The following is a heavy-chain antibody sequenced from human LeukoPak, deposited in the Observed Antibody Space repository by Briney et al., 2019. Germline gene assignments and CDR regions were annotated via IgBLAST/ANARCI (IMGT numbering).Heavy chain of an antibody. CDR1: GFTFSNYS. D-gene: IGHD6-19*01. Sequence: GGSLRLSCAASGFTFSNYSMSWVRQAPGKGLEWVSSISSSRSYIFYADSVKGRFTISRDNAKNSLYLQMNSLRAEDMAVYYWAGDLGGMAVVGGYYYYWNVGGKGTTFTIS. CDR3: AGDLGGMAVVGGYYYYWNV. J-gene: IGHJ6*03. V-gene: IGHV3-21*01. CDR2: ISSSRSYI.